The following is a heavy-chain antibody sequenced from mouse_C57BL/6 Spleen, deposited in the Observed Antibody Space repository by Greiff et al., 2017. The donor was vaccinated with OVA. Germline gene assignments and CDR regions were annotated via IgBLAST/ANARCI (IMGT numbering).Heavy chain of an antibody. CDR3: GRTANRKEYDGRDY. D-gene: IGHD4-1*01. V-gene: IGHV5-6*01. CDR1: GFTFSSYG. CDR2: ISSGGSYT. J-gene: IGHJ4*01. Sequence: EVQVVESGGDLVKPGGSLKLSCAASGFTFSSYGMSWVRQTPDKRLEWVATISSGGSYTYYPASVKGRFPISRDNAKNTLYMQMSSLKSEETARDYGGRTANRKEYDGRDYWGQGTSVTVSA.